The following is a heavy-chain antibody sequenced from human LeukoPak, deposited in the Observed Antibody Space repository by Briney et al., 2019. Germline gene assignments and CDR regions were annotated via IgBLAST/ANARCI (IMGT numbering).Heavy chain of an antibody. V-gene: IGHV4-39*02. D-gene: IGHD1-1*01. CDR3: ARELLERGLY. CDR1: GGSISSSSYY. CDR2: IYYSGST. Sequence: SETLSLTCTVSGGSISSSSYYWGWIRQPPGKGLAWIGSIYYSGSTYYNPSLKSRVTISVDTSKNQFSLKLSSVTAADTAVYYCARELLERGLYWGQGTLVTVSS. J-gene: IGHJ4*02.